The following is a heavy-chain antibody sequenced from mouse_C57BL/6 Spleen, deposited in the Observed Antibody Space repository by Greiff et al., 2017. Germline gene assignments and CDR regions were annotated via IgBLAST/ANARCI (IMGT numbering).Heavy chain of an antibody. CDR3: ARFCGSSYWYFDV. CDR1: GYTFTSYW. CDR2: IDPSDSET. J-gene: IGHJ1*03. D-gene: IGHD1-1*01. Sequence: QVQLQQPGAELVRPGSSVKLSCKASGYTFTSYWMHWVKQRPIQGLEWIGNIDPSDSETHYNQKFKDKATLTVDKSSSTAYMQLSSLTSEDSAVYYGARFCGSSYWYFDVWGTGTTVTVSS. V-gene: IGHV1-52*01.